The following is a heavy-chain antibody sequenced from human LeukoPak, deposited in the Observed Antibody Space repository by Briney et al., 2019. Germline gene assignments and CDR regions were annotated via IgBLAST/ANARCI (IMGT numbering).Heavy chain of an antibody. Sequence: SETLSLTCTVSGGSINNYYWSWIRQPPGKGLEWIGYTYHSGGIYYNPSLKSRVTISVDTSKNQFSLKLSFVTAADTAVYYCACYYDRTGYHDAFDIWGQGTMVTVSS. J-gene: IGHJ3*02. CDR2: TYHSGGI. CDR1: GGSINNYY. CDR3: ACYYDRTGYHDAFDI. D-gene: IGHD3-22*01. V-gene: IGHV4-59*06.